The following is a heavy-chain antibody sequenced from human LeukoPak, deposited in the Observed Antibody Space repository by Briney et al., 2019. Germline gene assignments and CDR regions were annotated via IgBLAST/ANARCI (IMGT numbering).Heavy chain of an antibody. CDR2: ISGSGGST. V-gene: IGHV3-23*01. Sequence: GGSLRLSCAASGFTFSSYAMSWVRPAPGKGLEWVSAISGSGGSTYYADSVKGRFTISRDNSKNTLYLQMNSLRAEDTAVYYCAGMVRAPYYGMDVWGKGTTVTVSS. J-gene: IGHJ6*04. CDR1: GFTFSSYA. CDR3: AGMVRAPYYGMDV. D-gene: IGHD3-10*01.